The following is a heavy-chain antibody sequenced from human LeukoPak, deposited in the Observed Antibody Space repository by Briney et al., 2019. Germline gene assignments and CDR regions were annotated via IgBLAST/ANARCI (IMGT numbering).Heavy chain of an antibody. V-gene: IGHV1-46*01. J-gene: IGHJ5*02. CDR1: GYTFTSYY. Sequence: ASVKVSCKASGYTFTSYYMHWVRQAPGQGLEWMGIINPSGGSTSYAQKFQGRVTMTSNTSISTAYLELSSLRSEDTAVYYCARGRSSTGTTGNWFDPWGQGTLVTVSS. CDR2: INPSGGST. D-gene: IGHD1-1*01. CDR3: ARGRSSTGTTGNWFDP.